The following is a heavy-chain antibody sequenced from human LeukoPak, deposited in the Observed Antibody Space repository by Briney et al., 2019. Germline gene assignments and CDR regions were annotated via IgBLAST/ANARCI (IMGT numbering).Heavy chain of an antibody. CDR3: ARFPSMVRGVIMTPPFDY. D-gene: IGHD3-10*01. V-gene: IGHV5-51*01. CDR2: IYPGDSDT. J-gene: IGHJ4*02. Sequence: GESLQISCKGSGYSFTSYWIGWVRQMPGKGLEWMGIIYPGDSDTRYSPSFQGQVTISADKSISTAYLQWSSLKASDTAMYYCARFPSMVRGVIMTPPFDYWGQGTLVTVSS. CDR1: GYSFTSYW.